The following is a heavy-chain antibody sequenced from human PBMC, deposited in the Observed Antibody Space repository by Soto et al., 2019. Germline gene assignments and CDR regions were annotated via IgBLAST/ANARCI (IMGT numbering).Heavy chain of an antibody. D-gene: IGHD2-2*02. J-gene: IGHJ6*02. Sequence: PGGSLRLSCAASGFTFDDYTMHWVRRAPGKGLEWVSLISWDGGSTYYADSVKGRFTISRDNSKNSLYLQMNSLRTEDTALYYCAKDLLNVYCSSTSCYTRRYSRGYGMDVWGQGTTVTVSS. CDR3: AKDLLNVYCSSTSCYTRRYSRGYGMDV. V-gene: IGHV3-43*01. CDR1: GFTFDDYT. CDR2: ISWDGGST.